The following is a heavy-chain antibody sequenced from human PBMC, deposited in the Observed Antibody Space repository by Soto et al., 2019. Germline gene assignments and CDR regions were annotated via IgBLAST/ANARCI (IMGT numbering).Heavy chain of an antibody. V-gene: IGHV1-18*01. CDR3: PSGIYADY. J-gene: IGHJ4*02. CDR1: GYAFTTYG. CDR2: IRVHNGNT. D-gene: IGHD1-26*01. Sequence: QVHLVQSGAEVKKPGASVKVSCKGSGYAFTTYGITWVRQAPGQGLEWMGWIRVHNGNTNSAHKLQGRVTVTRDTATSTSYMELRSLRSVDTALYYCPSGIYADYWGQGALVTVSS.